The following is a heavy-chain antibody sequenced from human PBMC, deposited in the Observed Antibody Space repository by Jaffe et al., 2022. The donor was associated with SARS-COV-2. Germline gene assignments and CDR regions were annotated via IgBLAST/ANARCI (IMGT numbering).Heavy chain of an antibody. J-gene: IGHJ4*02. Sequence: QVQLQESGPGLVKPAETLSLTCSVSGGSIRSYYWNWIRRPPGKGLEWIGYMYYTVSTNYNPALEGRATMSLDTSKNQFSLRLSSVTAADTAVYYCAGGGHTGFENFDFWGQGTLVTVSS. CDR1: GGSIRSYY. CDR3: AGGGHTGFENFDF. V-gene: IGHV4-59*01. D-gene: IGHD5-12*01. CDR2: MYYTVST.